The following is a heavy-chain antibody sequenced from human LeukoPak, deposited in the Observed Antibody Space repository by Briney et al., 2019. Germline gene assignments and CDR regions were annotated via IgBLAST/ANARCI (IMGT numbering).Heavy chain of an antibody. D-gene: IGHD3-16*01. CDR1: GFTFSSYW. CDR2: IKEDGSEK. Sequence: GGSLRLSCAASGFTFSSYWMGWVRQAPGKGLEWVANIKEDGSEKNYVDSVKGRFTISRDNAKNSLYLQMSSLRAADTAVYYCARVMAASVWRSYGSYYYYYYMDVWGKGTTVTVSS. CDR3: ARVMAASVWRSYGSYYYYYYMDV. J-gene: IGHJ6*03. V-gene: IGHV3-7*01.